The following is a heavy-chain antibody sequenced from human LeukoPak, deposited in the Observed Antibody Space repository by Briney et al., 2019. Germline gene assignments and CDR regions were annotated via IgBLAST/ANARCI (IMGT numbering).Heavy chain of an antibody. Sequence: GGSLRLSCAASGFTFSSYWMHWVRQAPGKGLVWVSRINSDGSSTSYADSVKGRFTISRHNAKNTLYLQMNSLRAEDTAVYYCARERIVVVPAAISGVYNWFDPWGQGTLVTVSS. J-gene: IGHJ5*02. CDR2: INSDGSST. CDR3: ARERIVVVPAAISGVYNWFDP. V-gene: IGHV3-74*01. CDR1: GFTFSSYW. D-gene: IGHD2-2*01.